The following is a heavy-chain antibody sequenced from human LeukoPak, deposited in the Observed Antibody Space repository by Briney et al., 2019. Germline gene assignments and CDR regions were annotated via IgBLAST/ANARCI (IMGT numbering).Heavy chain of an antibody. D-gene: IGHD4-17*01. CDR1: GITFSSYG. V-gene: IGHV3-30*02. CDR3: AKDRTVTTTPYYFDY. J-gene: IGHJ4*02. Sequence: GGSLRLSCAASGITFSSYGMHWVRQAPGKGLEWVAFIRYDGSNKYYADSVKGRFTISRDNSKNTLYLQMNSLRAEDTAVYYCAKDRTVTTTPYYFDYWGQGTLVTVSS. CDR2: IRYDGSNK.